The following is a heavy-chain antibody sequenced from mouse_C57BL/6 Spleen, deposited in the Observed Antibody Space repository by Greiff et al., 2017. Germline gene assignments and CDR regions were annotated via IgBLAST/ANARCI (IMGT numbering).Heavy chain of an antibody. D-gene: IGHD1-1*01. V-gene: IGHV1-64*01. Sequence: QVQLQQPGAELVKPGASVKLSCKASGYTFTSYWMHWVKPRPGQGLEWIGMIHPNSGSTNYNEKFKSKATLTVDKSSSTAYMQLSSLTSEDSAVYYCARDYYGSSYWYFDVWGTGTTVTVSS. J-gene: IGHJ1*03. CDR3: ARDYYGSSYWYFDV. CDR1: GYTFTSYW. CDR2: IHPNSGST.